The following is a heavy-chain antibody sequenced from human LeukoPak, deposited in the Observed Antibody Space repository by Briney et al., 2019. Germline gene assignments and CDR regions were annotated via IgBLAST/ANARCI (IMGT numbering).Heavy chain of an antibody. D-gene: IGHD3-16*01. CDR2: IWSDGSQK. J-gene: IGHJ4*02. V-gene: IGHV3-33*08. CDR3: VRRGSKTYDFDY. CDR1: GFTLSYNA. Sequence: GGSLRLSCAASGFTLSYNAMHWVRQAPGKGLEWVAVIWSDGSQKYYADSVKGRFTISRDNSKETLDLQMNSLRAEDTALYYCVRRGSKTYDFDYWGQETLVIVSP.